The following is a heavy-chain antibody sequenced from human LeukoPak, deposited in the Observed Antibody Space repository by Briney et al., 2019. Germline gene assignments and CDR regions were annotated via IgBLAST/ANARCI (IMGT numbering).Heavy chain of an antibody. J-gene: IGHJ4*02. D-gene: IGHD6-6*01. CDR2: ISSRSSYI. CDR1: GFTFSRYT. CDR3: ASGAYSRSSGGLSY. V-gene: IGHV3-21*01. Sequence: GGSLRLSCTASGFTFSRYTMHWVRQAPGKGLEWVSSISSRSSYIYYADSVKGRFTLSRDNAKNSLYLQMNSLRAEDTAVYYCASGAYSRSSGGLSYWGQGTLVTVSS.